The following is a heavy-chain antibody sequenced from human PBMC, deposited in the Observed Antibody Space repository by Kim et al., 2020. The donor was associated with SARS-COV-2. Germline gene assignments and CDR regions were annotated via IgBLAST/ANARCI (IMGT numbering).Heavy chain of an antibody. J-gene: IGHJ6*02. Sequence: GGSLRLSCAASGFTFSNAWMSWVRQAPGKGLEWVGRIKSKTDGGTKDYAAPVKGRFTISRDDSKNTLYLQMNSLKTEDTAVYYCTSATGYCSSTTICVDYYYYYGMDVWGQGTTVTVSS. CDR2: IKSKTDGGTK. CDR1: GFTFSNAW. V-gene: IGHV3-15*01. CDR3: TSATGYCSSTTICVDYYYYYGMDV. D-gene: IGHD2-2*01.